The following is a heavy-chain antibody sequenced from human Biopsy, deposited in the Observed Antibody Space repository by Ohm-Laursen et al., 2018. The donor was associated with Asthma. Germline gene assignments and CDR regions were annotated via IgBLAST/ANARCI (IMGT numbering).Heavy chain of an antibody. V-gene: IGHV4-39*02. CDR1: GASISSSSSHY. CDR2: IYYMGST. J-gene: IGHJ4*02. CDR3: ARLRIEGTSPYYFDY. D-gene: IGHD2/OR15-2a*01. Sequence: SETLSLTCIVSGASISSSSSHYWAWIRQPPGKGLEWIANIYYMGSTYYNPSLKSRVTISLDMSMNHLSLKLNSVTAADTAVYSCARLRIEGTSPYYFDYWGQGSLVTVSS.